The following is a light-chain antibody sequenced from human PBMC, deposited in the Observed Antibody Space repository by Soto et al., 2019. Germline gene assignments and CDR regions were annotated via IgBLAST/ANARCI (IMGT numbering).Light chain of an antibody. CDR1: QSVSSN. Sequence: VMTQSPATLSVSPGESAALSCRASQSVSSNLAWYQQKPGQAPRLLIYDASTRATAVPARFTASGSGTEFTLTISSLQSEDFAVYYCQQYNNWPRTFGQGTKVDIK. CDR3: QQYNNWPRT. V-gene: IGKV3-15*01. CDR2: DAS. J-gene: IGKJ1*01.